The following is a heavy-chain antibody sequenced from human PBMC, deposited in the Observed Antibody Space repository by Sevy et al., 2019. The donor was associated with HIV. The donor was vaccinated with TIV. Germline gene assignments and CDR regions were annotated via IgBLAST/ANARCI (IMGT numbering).Heavy chain of an antibody. Sequence: GGSLRLSCAASGFLFSSYGINWVRQAPGKGLEWVAVIRYDGSTKYYAESVKGRFTISRDNSNNTLYLQMNSLRAEDTAVYYCARERGYSYGYFDFWGQGTLVTVSS. CDR2: IRYDGSTK. CDR3: ARERGYSYGYFDF. J-gene: IGHJ4*02. D-gene: IGHD5-18*01. V-gene: IGHV3-33*01. CDR1: GFLFSSYG.